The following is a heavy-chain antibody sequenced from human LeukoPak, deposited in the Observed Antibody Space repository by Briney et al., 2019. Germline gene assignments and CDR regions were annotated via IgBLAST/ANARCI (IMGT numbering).Heavy chain of an antibody. Sequence: GGSLRLSCAASGFTFNNYAMSWVRQAPGKGLEWVSANSGSGASTYYADSVKGRFTISRDNSKNTLYLQMNSLRADDTAVYYCAKGISHYYDSSGYYYFDYWGQGTLVTVSS. CDR2: NSGSGAST. CDR1: GFTFNNYA. J-gene: IGHJ4*02. V-gene: IGHV3-23*01. D-gene: IGHD3-22*01. CDR3: AKGISHYYDSSGYYYFDY.